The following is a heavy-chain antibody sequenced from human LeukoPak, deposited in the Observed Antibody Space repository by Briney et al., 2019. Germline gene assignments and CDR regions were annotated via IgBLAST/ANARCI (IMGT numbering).Heavy chain of an antibody. V-gene: IGHV4-31*03. CDR2: IYYSGST. Sequence: TSETLSLTCTVSGGSISSGGYYWRWIRQHPGKGLGWIGYIYYSGSTYYNPSLKSRVTISADTSKTQISLKLSSVTAADTAVYYCARARADCSSTSCSIDHYGDPYYFDYWGQGTLVTVSS. J-gene: IGHJ4*02. CDR1: GGSISSGGYY. D-gene: IGHD2-2*01. CDR3: ARARADCSSTSCSIDHYGDPYYFDY.